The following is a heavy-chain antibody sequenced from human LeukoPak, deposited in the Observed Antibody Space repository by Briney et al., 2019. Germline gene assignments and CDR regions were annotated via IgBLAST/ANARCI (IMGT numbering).Heavy chain of an antibody. D-gene: IGHD3-22*01. Sequence: SVKVSCKASGGTFSSYAISWVRQAPGQGLEWMGGIIPIFGTANYAQKFQGRVTITADESTSTAYMELSSLRSEDTAVYYCASHYYGSSGYYYGFDYWGQGTLVTVSS. V-gene: IGHV1-69*13. CDR1: GGTFSSYA. CDR2: IIPIFGTA. CDR3: ASHYYGSSGYYYGFDY. J-gene: IGHJ4*02.